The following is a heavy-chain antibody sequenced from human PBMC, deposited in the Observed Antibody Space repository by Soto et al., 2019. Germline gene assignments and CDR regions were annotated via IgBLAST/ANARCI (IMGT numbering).Heavy chain of an antibody. CDR2: ISGSGGST. V-gene: IGHV3-23*01. CDR1: GFTFSSYA. Sequence: EVQLLESGGGLVQPGGSLRLSCAASGFTFSSYAMRWVRQAPVNGLEWVSAISGSGGSTYYADSVKGRFTISRDNSKNTLYLQMHSLTAEDTDGYYRAIRGSGSYYNYWGQGTLVTVSS. J-gene: IGHJ4*02. D-gene: IGHD1-26*01. CDR3: AIRGSGSYYNY.